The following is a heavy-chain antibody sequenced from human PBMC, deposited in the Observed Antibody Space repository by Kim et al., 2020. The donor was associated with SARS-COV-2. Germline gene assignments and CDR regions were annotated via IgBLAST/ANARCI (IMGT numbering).Heavy chain of an antibody. CDR2: IYYSGST. J-gene: IGHJ5*02. D-gene: IGHD3-3*01. CDR1: GGSISSYY. CDR3: ARVNDFWSGYYSGVNWFDP. V-gene: IGHV4-59*13. Sequence: SETLSLTCTVSGGSISSYYWSWIRQPPGKGLEWIGYIYYSGSTNYNPSLKSRVTISVDTSKNQFSLKLSSVTAADTAVYYCARVNDFWSGYYSGVNWFDPWGQGTLVTVSS.